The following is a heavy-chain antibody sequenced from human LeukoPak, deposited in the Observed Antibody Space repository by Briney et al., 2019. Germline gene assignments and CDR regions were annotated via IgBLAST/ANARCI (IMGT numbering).Heavy chain of an antibody. CDR3: ARAGLYDYVWWSSRFFDY. CDR2: INPNSGGT. Sequence: ASVKVSCKASGYTFTGYYMHWVRQAPGQGLEWMGWINPNSGGTNYAQKFQGRVTMTRDTSISTAYMELSRLRSDDTAVYYCARAGLYDYVWWSSRFFDYWGQGTLVTVSS. J-gene: IGHJ4*02. V-gene: IGHV1-2*02. CDR1: GYTFTGYY. D-gene: IGHD3-16*01.